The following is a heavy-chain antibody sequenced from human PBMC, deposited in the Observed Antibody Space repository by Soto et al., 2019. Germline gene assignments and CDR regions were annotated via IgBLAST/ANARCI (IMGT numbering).Heavy chain of an antibody. V-gene: IGHV3-73*01. Sequence: EVQLVESGGGLVQPGGSLKLSCAASGFTFTDSAFHWVRQASGNGLEWVGRIRSKTNNYATAHAASVTGRFSISRDDSRNMAYLQMNSLKTEDTAVYYCTRPSKDGYSFGYWGQGTLVTVSS. J-gene: IGHJ4*02. CDR2: IRSKTNNYAT. CDR3: TRPSKDGYSFGY. D-gene: IGHD4-4*01. CDR1: GFTFTDSA.